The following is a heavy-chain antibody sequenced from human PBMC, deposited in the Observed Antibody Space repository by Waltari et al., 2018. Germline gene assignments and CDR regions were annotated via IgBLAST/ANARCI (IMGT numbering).Heavy chain of an antibody. Sequence: QVQLVQSGAEVKKPGASVKVSCKASGYTFTSYDINWVRQATGQGLEWVGWMNPNSGNTGYEKKFQGRVTITADESTSTAYMELSSLRSEDTAVYYCARDRFSGSYLTDAFDIWGQGTMVTVSS. CDR1: GYTFTSYD. J-gene: IGHJ3*02. CDR2: MNPNSGNT. CDR3: ARDRFSGSYLTDAFDI. V-gene: IGHV1-8*01. D-gene: IGHD1-26*01.